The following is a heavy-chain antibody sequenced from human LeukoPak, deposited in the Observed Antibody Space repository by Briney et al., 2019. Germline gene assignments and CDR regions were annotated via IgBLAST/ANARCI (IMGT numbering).Heavy chain of an antibody. CDR1: GFTFSSYW. J-gene: IGHJ3*01. CDR2: INSDGSST. Sequence: PGGSLRLSCAASGFTFSSYWMHWVRQAPGKGLVWVSRINSDGSSTSSADSVKGRFTISRDNAKNTLYLQMNSLRAEDTAVYYCARFEYSSSSPLPVWGQGTMVTVSS. D-gene: IGHD6-6*01. V-gene: IGHV3-74*01. CDR3: ARFEYSSSSPLPV.